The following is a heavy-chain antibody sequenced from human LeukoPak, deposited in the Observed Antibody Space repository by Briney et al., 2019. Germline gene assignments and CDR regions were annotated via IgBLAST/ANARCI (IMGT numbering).Heavy chain of an antibody. D-gene: IGHD5-18*01. CDR2: IYYSGST. V-gene: IGHV4-59*01. CDR1: GGSISSYY. CDR3: AREGTAMVGDAFDI. J-gene: IGHJ3*02. Sequence: SETLSLTCTVSGGSISSYYWRWIRQPPGKGLEWIGYIYYSGSTNYNPSLKSRVTISVDTSKNQFSLKLSSVTAADTAVYYCAREGTAMVGDAFDIWGQGTMVTVSS.